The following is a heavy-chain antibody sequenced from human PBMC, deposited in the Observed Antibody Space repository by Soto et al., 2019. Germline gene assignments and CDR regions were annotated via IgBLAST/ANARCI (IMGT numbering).Heavy chain of an antibody. CDR2: IYYSGST. D-gene: IGHD1-26*01. CDR1: VASISSYY. J-gene: IGHJ6*02. Sequence: PSETLSPTCTASVASISSYYWSWIRQPPGHVLEWIGYIYYSGSTNYNPSLKSLVTISVDTSKNQFSLKLSSVTAADTAVYYCASEPGPSGSYINYYYYYGMDVWGQGTTVTVYS. V-gene: IGHV4-59*01. CDR3: ASEPGPSGSYINYYYYYGMDV.